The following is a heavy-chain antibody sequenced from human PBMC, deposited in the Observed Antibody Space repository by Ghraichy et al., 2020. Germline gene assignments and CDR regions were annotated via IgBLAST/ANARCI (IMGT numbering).Heavy chain of an antibody. V-gene: IGHV3-23*01. Sequence: GESLNISCAASGFTFRSYAMSWVRQAPGRGLEWVSGISGSGGSTYYADSVKGRFTISRDNSKNTLYLQMNSLRAEDTAVYYCAKFAARGDSTSFFDYWGQGTLVTVSS. CDR3: AKFAARGDSTSFFDY. CDR1: GFTFRSYA. D-gene: IGHD6-6*01. J-gene: IGHJ4*02. CDR2: ISGSGGST.